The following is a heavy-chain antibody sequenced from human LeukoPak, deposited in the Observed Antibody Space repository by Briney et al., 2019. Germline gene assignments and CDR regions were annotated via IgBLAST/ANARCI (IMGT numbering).Heavy chain of an antibody. J-gene: IGHJ4*02. Sequence: SDTLSLTCTVSSGFMTIYYRSWIRQPPGKGLEWIGYIYYSGSTKYNPSLKSRVTISVDTSKNQFSLKLNSMTTADTAVYYCARGGFQSDYWGQGTLVTVSS. V-gene: IGHV4-59*07. CDR1: SGFMTIYY. D-gene: IGHD3-16*01. CDR2: IYYSGST. CDR3: ARGGFQSDY.